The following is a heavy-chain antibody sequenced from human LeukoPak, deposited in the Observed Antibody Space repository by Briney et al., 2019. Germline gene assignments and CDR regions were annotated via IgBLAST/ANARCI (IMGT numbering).Heavy chain of an antibody. Sequence: SESLSLTCAVYGGSFIDYYWSWIRQPPGKWLEWVGEINHSGSTNYNPYLKSRVTISVDTCKNQFSMKLSSVTAADTAVYYCARVGYGGNSRIDYWGQGTLVTVSS. D-gene: IGHD4-23*01. CDR1: GGSFIDYY. CDR2: INHSGST. V-gene: IGHV4-34*01. J-gene: IGHJ4*02. CDR3: ARVGYGGNSRIDY.